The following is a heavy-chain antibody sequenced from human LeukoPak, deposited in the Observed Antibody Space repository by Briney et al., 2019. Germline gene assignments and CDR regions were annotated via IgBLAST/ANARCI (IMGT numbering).Heavy chain of an antibody. CDR2: IIPIFGTA. J-gene: IGHJ4*02. D-gene: IGHD2-21*01. CDR3: ARKKAYCGGDCYAY. Sequence: TVKVSCKASGGTFSSYAISWVRQAPGQGLEWMGGIIPIFGTANYAQKFQGRVTITADESTSTAYMELSSLRSEDTAVYYCARKKAYCGGDCYAYWGQGTLVTVSS. CDR1: GGTFSSYA. V-gene: IGHV1-69*13.